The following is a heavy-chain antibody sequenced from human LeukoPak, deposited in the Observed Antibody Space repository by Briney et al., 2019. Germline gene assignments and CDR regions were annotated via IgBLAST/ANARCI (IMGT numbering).Heavy chain of an antibody. Sequence: SVKVSCKASGGTFSSYAISWVRQAPGQGLEWMGGIIPIFGTANYAQKFQGRVTITADESTSTAYMELSSLRSEDTAVYYCARVGRYSSSWGDDAFDIWGQGIMVTVSS. CDR3: ARVGRYSSSWGDDAFDI. J-gene: IGHJ3*02. CDR1: GGTFSSYA. D-gene: IGHD6-13*01. V-gene: IGHV1-69*13. CDR2: IIPIFGTA.